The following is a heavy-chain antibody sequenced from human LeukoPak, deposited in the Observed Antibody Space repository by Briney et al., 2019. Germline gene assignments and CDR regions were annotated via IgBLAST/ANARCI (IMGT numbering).Heavy chain of an antibody. J-gene: IGHJ4*02. D-gene: IGHD2/OR15-2a*01. CDR3: ARYTYTFYLDY. Sequence: SQTLSLTCAISGDSVSSTSAAWNWIRQSASRGLEWLGRTYFRSQWYSDYAVSVRGRISINADTSKNQFSLQLNSVTPEDTAIYFSARYTYTFYLDYWGQGTVVTVSS. CDR2: TYFRSQWYS. V-gene: IGHV6-1*01. CDR1: GDSVSSTSAA.